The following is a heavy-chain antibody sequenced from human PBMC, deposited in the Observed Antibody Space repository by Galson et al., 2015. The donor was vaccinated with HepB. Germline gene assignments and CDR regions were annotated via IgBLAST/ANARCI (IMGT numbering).Heavy chain of an antibody. D-gene: IGHD3-22*01. CDR3: ARMYDTSGPMFC. Sequence: SLRLSCAASGFPVSGNYMTWVRQAPGKGLEWVSIMYNSGDTYYTDSVKGRFTISRDISKNTVYLQMSSLRAEDTALYYCARMYDTSGPMFCWGQGTLVTVSS. V-gene: IGHV3-53*01. CDR2: MYNSGDT. CDR1: GFPVSGNY. J-gene: IGHJ4*02.